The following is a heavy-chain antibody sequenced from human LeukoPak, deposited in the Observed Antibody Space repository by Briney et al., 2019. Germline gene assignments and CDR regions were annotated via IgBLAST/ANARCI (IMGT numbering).Heavy chain of an antibody. CDR3: ARDEYLYTVTDYYYGMDV. D-gene: IGHD4-11*01. J-gene: IGHJ6*02. V-gene: IGHV4-4*07. Sequence: SETLSLTCTVSGGSISSYYWSWIRQPPGKGLEWIGRIYTSGSTNYNPSLKSRVTMSVDTSKNQFSLRLSSVTAADTAVYYCARDEYLYTVTDYYYGMDVWGQGTTVTVSS. CDR1: GGSISSYY. CDR2: IYTSGST.